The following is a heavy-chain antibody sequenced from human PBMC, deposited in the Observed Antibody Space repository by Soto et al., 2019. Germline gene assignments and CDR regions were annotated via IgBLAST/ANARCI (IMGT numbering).Heavy chain of an antibody. D-gene: IGHD1-1*01. CDR3: ASQKTVIRGPVRSNWFDP. V-gene: IGHV5-51*01. CDR1: GYTFTDYW. Sequence: PGASLQISCKGYGYTFTDYWIGCVRQMPGKGLELIGLIYPGDSDTRYSQSFQGRVTISADKSISTAFLQCSSLRASDTAMYYCASQKTVIRGPVRSNWFDPWRQGTLVTVS. J-gene: IGHJ5*02. CDR2: IYPGDSDT.